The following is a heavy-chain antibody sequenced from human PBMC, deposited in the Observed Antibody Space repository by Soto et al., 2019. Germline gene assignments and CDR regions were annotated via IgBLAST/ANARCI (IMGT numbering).Heavy chain of an antibody. J-gene: IGHJ6*02. CDR2: IIPSLGAA. Sequence: ASVKVSCKAAEGSFRDYVISWLRQVPGQGLDWMGGIIPSLGAAHYAQRFEGRVRITADGSTSTAFMEVTSLRSEDTAVYYCARGERAVANRVGMDVWGQGTSVTVSS. V-gene: IGHV1-69*13. CDR3: ARGERAVANRVGMDV. CDR1: EGSFRDYV. D-gene: IGHD6-19*01.